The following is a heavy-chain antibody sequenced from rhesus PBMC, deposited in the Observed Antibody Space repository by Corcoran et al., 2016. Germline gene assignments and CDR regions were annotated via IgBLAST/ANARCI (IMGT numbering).Heavy chain of an antibody. J-gene: IGHJ4*01. V-gene: IGHV4S10*01. D-gene: IGHD3-3*01. CDR2: IYGSRTSP. CDR1: GGSISDSYR. CDR3: ARESDYNIWTGLGYYFDY. Sequence: QVQLQESGPGLVKPSETLSLTCAVSGGSISDSYRWSWIRQPPGKGLEWIGYIYGSRTSPNSNPSHQSRVTISKDTSKNQFSLKLSAVTAADTAVYYCARESDYNIWTGLGYYFDYWGQGVLVTVSS.